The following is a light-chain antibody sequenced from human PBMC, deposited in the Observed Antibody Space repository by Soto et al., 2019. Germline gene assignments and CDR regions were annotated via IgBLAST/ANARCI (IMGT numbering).Light chain of an antibody. V-gene: IGKV3-15*01. CDR1: QSLNSN. Sequence: EIVVTQSPATLSVSPGERASLSCRASQSLNSNLAWYQQKPGQAPRLLIYGASARAAGIPARFSGSGPGTEFTLTISSLQSEDFAVYYCQEYSNWPWTFGQGTKVEI. J-gene: IGKJ1*01. CDR3: QEYSNWPWT. CDR2: GAS.